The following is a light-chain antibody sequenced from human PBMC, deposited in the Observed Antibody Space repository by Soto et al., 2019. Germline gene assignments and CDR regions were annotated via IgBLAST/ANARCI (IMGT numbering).Light chain of an antibody. Sequence: QSVLTQPASVSGSPGQSITISCTGTSSDVGGYNYVSWSQQHPGKAPQLMIYEVSNRPSGISNRFSGSKSGNTASLTISGLQAEDEADYYCSSYTSSSTYVFGTGTKVNVL. V-gene: IGLV2-14*01. CDR1: SSDVGGYNY. CDR2: EVS. CDR3: SSYTSSSTYV. J-gene: IGLJ1*01.